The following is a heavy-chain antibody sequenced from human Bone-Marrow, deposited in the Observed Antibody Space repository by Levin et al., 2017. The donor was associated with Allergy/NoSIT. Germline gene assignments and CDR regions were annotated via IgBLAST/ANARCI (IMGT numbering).Heavy chain of an antibody. V-gene: IGHV3-21*01. D-gene: IGHD3-22*01. Sequence: GESLKISCAASGFTFSAYNMNWVRQAPGKGLEWVSSINPRSNYIYYADSLKGRFTISRDNAKNSLYLQMNSLTAEDTAVYYCARGGLWLFNADYWGQGSLVTVSS. CDR1: GFTFSAYN. CDR2: INPRSNYI. J-gene: IGHJ4*02. CDR3: ARGGLWLFNADY.